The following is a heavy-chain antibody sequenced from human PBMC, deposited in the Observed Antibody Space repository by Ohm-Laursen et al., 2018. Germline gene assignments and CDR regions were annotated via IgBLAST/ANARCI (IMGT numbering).Heavy chain of an antibody. J-gene: IGHJ4*02. V-gene: IGHV4-4*07. CDR3: AREVAGAGDY. CDR1: GDYISSYY. Sequence: SDTLSLTCTVSGDYISSYYWSWIRQPAGKGLQWIGRVSTSGSTNYNPSLKSRVTISVDTPKNQVSLKLSSVTAADTAMYYCAREVAGAGDYWGQGTLVTVSS. CDR2: VSTSGST. D-gene: IGHD6-13*01.